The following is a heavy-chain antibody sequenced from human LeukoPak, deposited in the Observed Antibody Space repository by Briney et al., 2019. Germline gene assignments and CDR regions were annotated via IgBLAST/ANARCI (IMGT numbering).Heavy chain of an antibody. CDR2: IHYSGST. CDR1: GGSISSNNHY. CDR3: ARAGGIRAFDI. D-gene: IGHD3-16*01. V-gene: IGHV4-39*07. Sequence: SETLSLTCTVSGGSISSNNHYWGWIRQPPGKGLEWIASIHYSGSTYYNPSLKSRVTISVDTSKNQFSLQLSSVTAADTAVYYCARAGGIRAFDIWGQGTMVTVSS. J-gene: IGHJ3*02.